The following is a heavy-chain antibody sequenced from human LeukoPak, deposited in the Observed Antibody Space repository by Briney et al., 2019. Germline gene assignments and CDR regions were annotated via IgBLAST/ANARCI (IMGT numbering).Heavy chain of an antibody. CDR2: LRYDGTDE. Sequence: PGGSLRLSCGASGFSFSFYGMHWVRQAPGKGLEWVAFLRYDGTDEDYGDSVKGRFSVSRDNSKTTLYLQMNSLRVEDTAVYYCIKDPGSGYYFDYWGQGTLVTVSS. CDR3: IKDPGSGYYFDY. D-gene: IGHD6-19*01. V-gene: IGHV3-30*02. J-gene: IGHJ4*02. CDR1: GFSFSFYG.